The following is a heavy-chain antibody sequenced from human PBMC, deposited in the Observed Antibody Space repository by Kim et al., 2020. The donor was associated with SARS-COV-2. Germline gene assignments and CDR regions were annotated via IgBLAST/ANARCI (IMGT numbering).Heavy chain of an antibody. CDR2: IWYDGSNK. CDR1: GFTFSSYG. CDR3: AKDRAYSSSWRMGYYYGMDV. Sequence: GGSLRLSCAASGFTFSSYGMHWVRQAPGKGLEWVAVIWYDGSNKYYADSVKGRFTISRDNSKNTLYLQMNSLRAEDTAVYYCAKDRAYSSSWRMGYYYGMDVWGQGTTVTVSS. J-gene: IGHJ6*02. V-gene: IGHV3-33*06. D-gene: IGHD6-13*01.